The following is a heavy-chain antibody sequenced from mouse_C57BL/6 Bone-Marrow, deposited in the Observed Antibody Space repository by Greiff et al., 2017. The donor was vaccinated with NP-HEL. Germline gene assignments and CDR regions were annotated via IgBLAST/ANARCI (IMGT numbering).Heavy chain of an antibody. CDR3: ARVDGNSWYFDV. CDR2: IYPGSGNT. D-gene: IGHD2-1*01. V-gene: IGHV1-76*01. Sequence: QVQLKQSGAELVRPGASVKLSCKASGYTFTDYYINWVKQRPGQGLEWIARIYPGSGNTYYNEKFKGKATLTAEKSSSTAYMQLSSLTSEDSAVYFCARVDGNSWYFDVWGTGTTVTVSS. CDR1: GYTFTDYY. J-gene: IGHJ1*03.